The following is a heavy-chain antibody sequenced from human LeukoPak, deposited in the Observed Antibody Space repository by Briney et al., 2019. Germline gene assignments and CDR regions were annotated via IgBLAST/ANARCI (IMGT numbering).Heavy chain of an antibody. CDR3: ARGDHVTTNYYYYSMDV. V-gene: IGHV3-23*01. Sequence: GGSLRLSCAASGFSFSTFAMTWYRQAPGKGLEWVSTTIDTGESTHYADAVEGLFTMSRDNSKNTLYLQLHSLRAEDTAFYYCARGDHVTTNYYYYSMDVWGQGTTVTVSS. CDR2: TIDTGEST. D-gene: IGHD4-17*01. CDR1: GFSFSTFA. J-gene: IGHJ6*02.